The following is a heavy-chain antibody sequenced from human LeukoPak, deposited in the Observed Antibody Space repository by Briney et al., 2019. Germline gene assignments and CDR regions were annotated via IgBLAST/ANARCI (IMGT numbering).Heavy chain of an antibody. Sequence: GGSLRLSCAASGFTFSSYWMSWVRQAPGKGLEWVANIEHDGNEKYYVYSVKGRFTISRDNAKNSLYLQMNSLRAEDTAMYYCARDWGAVAGQDAFDIWGQGTMVTVSS. CDR1: GFTFSSYW. CDR3: ARDWGAVAGQDAFDI. J-gene: IGHJ3*02. V-gene: IGHV3-7*01. CDR2: IEHDGNEK. D-gene: IGHD6-19*01.